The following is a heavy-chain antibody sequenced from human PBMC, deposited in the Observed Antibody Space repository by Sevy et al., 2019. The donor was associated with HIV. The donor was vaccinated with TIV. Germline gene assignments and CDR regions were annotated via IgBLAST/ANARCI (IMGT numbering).Heavy chain of an antibody. CDR3: ARDDLMAGRWNAFDI. V-gene: IGHV4-59*01. Sequence: SETLSLTCTVSGGSISSYYWSWIRQPPGKGLEWIGYIYYSGSTNYNPSLKSRITISVDTSKNQFSLKLSSVTAADTAVYYCARDDLMAGRWNAFDIWGQGTMVTASS. D-gene: IGHD4-17*01. CDR1: GGSISSYY. J-gene: IGHJ3*02. CDR2: IYYSGST.